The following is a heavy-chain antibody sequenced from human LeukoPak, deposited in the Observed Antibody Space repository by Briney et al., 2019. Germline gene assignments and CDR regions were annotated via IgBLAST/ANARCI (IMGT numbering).Heavy chain of an antibody. Sequence: SVKVSCKASGGTFSSYAISWVRQAPGQGLEWMGGIIPIFGTANYAQKFQGRVTITADESTSTAYMELSSLRSEDTAVYYCSMTTVTPNHYYFDYWGQGTLVTVSS. CDR1: GGTFSSYA. V-gene: IGHV1-69*13. J-gene: IGHJ4*02. CDR2: IIPIFGTA. CDR3: SMTTVTPNHYYFDY. D-gene: IGHD4-17*01.